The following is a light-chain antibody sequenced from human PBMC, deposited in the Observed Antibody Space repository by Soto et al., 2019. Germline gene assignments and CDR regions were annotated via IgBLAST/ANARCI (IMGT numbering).Light chain of an antibody. Sequence: EIVLTQSPGPPSLSPGDRATLSCRASQSVGSSLVWYQQKPVQAPRLLSYGASNSATGIADRCSASGSGTDYTLTRSRLEPGDFAVYYCQQYGSSPLTFGGGTKVEIK. J-gene: IGKJ4*01. CDR2: GAS. CDR3: QQYGSSPLT. V-gene: IGKV3-20*01. CDR1: QSVGSS.